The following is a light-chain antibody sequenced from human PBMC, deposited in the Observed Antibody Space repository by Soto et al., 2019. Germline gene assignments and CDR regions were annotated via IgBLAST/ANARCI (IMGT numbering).Light chain of an antibody. CDR1: QNINIW. CDR2: NAA. Sequence: DIQMTQSPSTLSASVGDRVTITCRASQNINIWLAWYQQKPGKAPKLLIYNAAYLESGVPSRFSGSGSGTEFTLTISSLQPDDFAIYYCQQYNGDSRGFGQGPKVDIK. CDR3: QQYNGDSRG. J-gene: IGKJ1*01. V-gene: IGKV1-5*01.